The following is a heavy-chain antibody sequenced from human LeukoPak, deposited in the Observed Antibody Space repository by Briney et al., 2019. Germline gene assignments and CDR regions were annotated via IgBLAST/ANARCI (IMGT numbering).Heavy chain of an antibody. J-gene: IGHJ6*02. CDR1: GGSISSYY. Sequence: KPSETLSLTCTVSGGSISSYYWSWIRQPPGKGLEWIGYIYYSGSTNYNPSLKSRVTTSVDTSKNQFSLKLSSVTAADTAVYYCARDGDYYYYGMDVWGQGTTVTVSS. D-gene: IGHD2-15*01. V-gene: IGHV4-59*01. CDR3: ARDGDYYYYGMDV. CDR2: IYYSGST.